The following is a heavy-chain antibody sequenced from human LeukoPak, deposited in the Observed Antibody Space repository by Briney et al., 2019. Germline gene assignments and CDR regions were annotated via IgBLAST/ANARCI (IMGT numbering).Heavy chain of an antibody. V-gene: IGHV1-69*04. CDR3: ATPGGELPGRLYYYYYYGMDV. CDR2: IIPILGIA. CDR1: GDTFSSYA. D-gene: IGHD1-26*01. Sequence: GASVKVSCKASGDTFSSYAISWVRQAPGQGLEWMGRIIPILGIANYAQKFQGRVTITADKPTSTAYMELSSLRSEDTAVYYCATPGGELPGRLYYYYYYGMDVWGQGTTVTVSS. J-gene: IGHJ6*02.